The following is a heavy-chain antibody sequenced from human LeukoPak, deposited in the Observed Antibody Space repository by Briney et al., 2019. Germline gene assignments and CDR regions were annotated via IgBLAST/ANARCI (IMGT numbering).Heavy chain of an antibody. V-gene: IGHV3-23*01. CDR2: ISVDGGEA. CDR1: GFTFSTYG. D-gene: IGHD3-10*01. J-gene: IGHJ4*02. CDR3: AAGRGNGYGSGPFEY. Sequence: GGSLRLSCAASGFTFSTYGMAWVRQAPGKGLEWVSCISVDGGEAHYADSVKGHFTISRDNSKSSVFLQMNGLRAEDTAVYYCAAGRGNGYGSGPFEYWGQGTLVTVSS.